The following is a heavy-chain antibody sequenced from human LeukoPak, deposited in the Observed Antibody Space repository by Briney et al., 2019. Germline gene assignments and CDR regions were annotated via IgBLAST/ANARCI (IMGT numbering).Heavy chain of an antibody. CDR1: GFTFSSYT. CDR3: ARDRCSGGSCFSDFDY. V-gene: IGHV3-69-1*02. Sequence: GGSLRLSCAASGFTFSSYTLNWVRQTPGKGLEWVSAITGSSDIYYADSVKGRFIISRDNAKNSLYLQMHNLRAEDTAVYYCARDRCSGGSCFSDFDYWGQGTLVTASS. J-gene: IGHJ4*02. D-gene: IGHD2-15*01. CDR2: ITGSSDI.